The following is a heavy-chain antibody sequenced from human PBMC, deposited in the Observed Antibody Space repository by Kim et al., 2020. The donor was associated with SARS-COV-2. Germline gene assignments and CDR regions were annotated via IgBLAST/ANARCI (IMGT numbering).Heavy chain of an antibody. Sequence: GGSLRLSCAASGFTFSSYAMSWVRQAPGKGLEWVSAISGSGGSTYYADSVKGRFTISRDNSKNTLYLQMNSLRAEDTAVYYCAKSRSGSYEAEHVDAFDIWGQGTMVTVSS. CDR3: AKSRSGSYEAEHVDAFDI. V-gene: IGHV3-23*01. CDR2: ISGSGGST. CDR1: GFTFSSYA. D-gene: IGHD1-26*01. J-gene: IGHJ3*02.